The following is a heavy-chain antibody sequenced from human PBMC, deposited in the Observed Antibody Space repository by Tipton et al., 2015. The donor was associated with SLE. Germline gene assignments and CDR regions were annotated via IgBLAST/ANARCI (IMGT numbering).Heavy chain of an antibody. V-gene: IGHV4-59*12. CDR1: GGSISSFY. CDR2: VYYTGDA. CDR3: ARSPGRIYDFWSGYYPY. D-gene: IGHD3-3*01. J-gene: IGHJ4*02. Sequence: TLSLTCTVSGGSISSFYWSWIRQPPGKGLEWVGYVYYTGDANYNPSLKSRVTISVDTSKNQFSLKLSSVTAADTAVYYCARSPGRIYDFWSGYYPYWGQGTLVTVSS.